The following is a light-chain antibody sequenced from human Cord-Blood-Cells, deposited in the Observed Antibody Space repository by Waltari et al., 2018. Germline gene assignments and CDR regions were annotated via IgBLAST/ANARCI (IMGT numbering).Light chain of an antibody. J-gene: IGKJ1*01. Sequence: EIVLTQSPGTLSLSPGERAPLSGRASQSVSSSYLAWYQQKPGQAPRLLIYGASSRATGIPDRFSGSGSGTDFTLTISRLEPEDFAVYYCQQYGSSPRTFGQGTKVEIK. CDR3: QQYGSSPRT. CDR2: GAS. CDR1: QSVSSSY. V-gene: IGKV3-20*01.